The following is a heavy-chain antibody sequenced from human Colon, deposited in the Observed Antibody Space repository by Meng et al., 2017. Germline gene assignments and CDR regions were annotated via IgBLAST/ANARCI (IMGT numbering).Heavy chain of an antibody. CDR3: ARENSGYDSGGYYFDY. Sequence: SVKVSCKASGGTFSSYAISWLRQAPGQGLEWMGGIIPIFGTANYAQKFQGRVTITTDESTSTAYMELSSLRPEDTAVYYCARENSGYDSGGYYFDYWGQGTLVTGSS. J-gene: IGHJ4*02. V-gene: IGHV1-69*05. D-gene: IGHD5-12*01. CDR1: GGTFSSYA. CDR2: IIPIFGTA.